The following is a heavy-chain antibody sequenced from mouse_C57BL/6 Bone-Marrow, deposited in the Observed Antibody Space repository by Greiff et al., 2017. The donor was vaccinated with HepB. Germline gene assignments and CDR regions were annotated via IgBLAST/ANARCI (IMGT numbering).Heavy chain of an antibody. Sequence: EVKVEESGGGLVKPGGSLKLSCAASGFTFSSYAMSWVRQTPEKRLEWVATISDGGSYTYYPDNVKGRFTISRDNAKNNLYLQMSHLKSEDTAMYYCARDGFYYGPDYWGQGTTLTVSS. D-gene: IGHD2-1*01. CDR1: GFTFSSYA. CDR2: ISDGGSYT. V-gene: IGHV5-4*01. J-gene: IGHJ2*01. CDR3: ARDGFYYGPDY.